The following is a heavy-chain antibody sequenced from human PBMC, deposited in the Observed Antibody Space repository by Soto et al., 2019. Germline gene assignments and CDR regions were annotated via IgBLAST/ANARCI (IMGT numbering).Heavy chain of an antibody. CDR3: ARGYSSSWYDHYYYGMDV. D-gene: IGHD6-13*01. CDR2: IIPIFGTA. V-gene: IGHV1-69*06. CDR1: GGTFSSYA. Sequence: VASVKVSCKASGGTFSSYAISWVRQAPGQGLEWMGGIIPIFGTANYAQKFRGRVTITADKSTSTAYMELSSLRSEDTAVYYCARGYSSSWYDHYYYGMDVWGQGTTVTVSS. J-gene: IGHJ6*02.